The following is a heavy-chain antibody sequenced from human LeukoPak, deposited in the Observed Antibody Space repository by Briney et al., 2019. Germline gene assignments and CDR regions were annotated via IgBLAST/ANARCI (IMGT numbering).Heavy chain of an antibody. CDR3: ARASYTNDFWSGYYDFDY. Sequence: GGSLRLSCAASGFTVSSNYMSWVRQAPGKGLEWVSVIYSGGSTYYADSVKGRFTISRDNSKNTLYLQMNSLRAEDTAVYYCARASYTNDFWSGYYDFDYWGQGTLVTISS. D-gene: IGHD3-3*01. V-gene: IGHV3-66*02. CDR2: IYSGGST. CDR1: GFTVSSNY. J-gene: IGHJ4*02.